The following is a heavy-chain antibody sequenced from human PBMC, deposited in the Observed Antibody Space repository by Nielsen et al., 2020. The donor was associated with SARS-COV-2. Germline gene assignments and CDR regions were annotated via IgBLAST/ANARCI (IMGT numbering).Heavy chain of an antibody. D-gene: IGHD5-24*01. CDR2: INWNGGST. CDR3: ARGRDGYNYGGDY. J-gene: IGHJ4*02. CDR1: GFTFDDYG. Sequence: GESLKISCAASGFTFDDYGMSWVRQAPGKGLEWVSGINWNGGSTGYADSVKGRFTISRDNAKNSLYLQMNSLRAEDAALYHSARGRDGYNYGGDYWGQGTLVTVSS. V-gene: IGHV3-20*01.